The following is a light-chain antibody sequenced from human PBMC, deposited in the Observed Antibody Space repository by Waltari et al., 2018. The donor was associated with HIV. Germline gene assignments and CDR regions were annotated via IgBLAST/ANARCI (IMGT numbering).Light chain of an antibody. V-gene: IGLV2-11*01. CDR3: CSYSGSGTLYV. CDR2: DVT. CDR1: SSDVGGYTF. Sequence: QSALTQPRSVSGSPGQSVTISCTGTSSDVGGYTFFPWYQHHPGKAPQLVISDVTKRPSGVPDRFSGSKSGNTASLTISGLQAEDEADYYCCSYSGSGTLYVFGTGTEVTVL. J-gene: IGLJ1*01.